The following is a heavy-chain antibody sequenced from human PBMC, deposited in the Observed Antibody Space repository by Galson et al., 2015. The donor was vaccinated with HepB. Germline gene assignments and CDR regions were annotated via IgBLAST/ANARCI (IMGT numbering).Heavy chain of an antibody. Sequence: SVKVSCKASGFSFTGYYIHWVRQAPGQGLEWLGWINPYNGGTNHAQNFQGRVTMTSDTSIRTAYMDLSGLRFDDTAIYYCARARRIQLSTTPFDYWGQGALVTVSS. J-gene: IGHJ4*02. CDR3: ARARRIQLSTTPFDY. CDR2: INPYNGGT. V-gene: IGHV1-2*02. D-gene: IGHD5-18*01. CDR1: GFSFTGYY.